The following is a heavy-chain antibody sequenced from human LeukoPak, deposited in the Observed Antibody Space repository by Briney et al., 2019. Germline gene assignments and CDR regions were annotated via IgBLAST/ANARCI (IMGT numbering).Heavy chain of an antibody. J-gene: IGHJ6*02. CDR1: GFTFDDYA. V-gene: IGHV3-43*02. D-gene: IGHD2-2*01. CDR3: AKDNRYCSSTSCYYYYYGMDV. CDR2: ISGDGGST. Sequence: PGGSLRLSCAASGFTFDDYAMHWVRQAPGKGLGWVSLISGDGGSTYYADSVKGRFTISRDNSKNSLYLQMNSLRTEDTALYYCAKDNRYCSSTSCYYYYYGMDVWGQGTTVTVSS.